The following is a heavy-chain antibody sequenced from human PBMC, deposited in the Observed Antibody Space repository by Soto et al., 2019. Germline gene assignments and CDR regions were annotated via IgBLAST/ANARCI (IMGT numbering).Heavy chain of an antibody. CDR2: IWYDGSNK. Sequence: GGSLRLSCAASGFTFGSYGMHWVRQGPGKGLEWVAVIWYDGSNKYYADSVKGRFTISRDNSKNTLYLQMNSLRAEDTAVYYCARDGSPVIFGVVTTLYNWFDPWGQGTQVTVSS. V-gene: IGHV3-33*01. D-gene: IGHD3-3*01. J-gene: IGHJ5*02. CDR3: ARDGSPVIFGVVTTLYNWFDP. CDR1: GFTFGSYG.